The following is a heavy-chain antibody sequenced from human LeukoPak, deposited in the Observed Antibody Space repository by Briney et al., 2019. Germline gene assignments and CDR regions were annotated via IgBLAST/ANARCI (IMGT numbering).Heavy chain of an antibody. J-gene: IGHJ6*02. CDR1: GFIVINTY. CDR3: ARSYSNHLFGMDV. V-gene: IGHV3-66*01. D-gene: IGHD4-11*01. Sequence: PGGSLRLSCEASGFIVINTYMSWVRHVPGQGLQWVSVMYRGGERKYADFVNDRFIISRDDSRNMLYLQMNDLRVEDTAVYYCARSYSNHLFGMDVWGQGTTVTVS. CDR2: MYRGGER.